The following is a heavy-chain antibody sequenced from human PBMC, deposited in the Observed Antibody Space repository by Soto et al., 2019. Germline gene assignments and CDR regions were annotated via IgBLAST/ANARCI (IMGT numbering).Heavy chain of an antibody. CDR2: IIPIFGTA. J-gene: IGHJ4*02. Sequence: QVQLVQSGAEVKKPGSSVKVSCKASGGTFSSYAISWVRQAPGQGLEWMGGIIPIFGTANYAQKFQGRVTIPADESTSTAYMELSSRRCEDTAVYYCARAEDRTMIVAYWGQGTLVTVSS. D-gene: IGHD3-22*01. CDR3: ARAEDRTMIVAY. V-gene: IGHV1-69*12. CDR1: GGTFSSYA.